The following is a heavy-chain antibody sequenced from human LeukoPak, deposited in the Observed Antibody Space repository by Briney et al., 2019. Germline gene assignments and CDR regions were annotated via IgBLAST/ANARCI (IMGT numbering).Heavy chain of an antibody. D-gene: IGHD5-18*01. J-gene: IGHJ4*02. V-gene: IGHV7-4-1*02. Sequence: GASVKVSCKASGYTFNSYAMNWVRQAPGQGLEWMGWINANTGNPTYAQGFTGRFVFSLDTSVSTAYLQISSLEAEDTAVYYCAREEYSYGQYYFDYWGQGTLATVSS. CDR3: AREEYSYGQYYFDY. CDR2: INANTGNP. CDR1: GYTFNSYA.